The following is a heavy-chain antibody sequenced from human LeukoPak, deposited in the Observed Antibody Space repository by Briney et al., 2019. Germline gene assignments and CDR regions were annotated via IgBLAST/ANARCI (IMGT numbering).Heavy chain of an antibody. D-gene: IGHD3-22*01. CDR1: GGTFSSYA. J-gene: IGHJ4*02. CDR3: ARAGSVYYYDSSGFHPLDY. Sequence: SVKVSCKASGGTFSSYAISWVRQAPGQGLEWMGGIIPIFGTANYAQKFQGRVTITADESTSTAYMELSSLRSEDTAVYYCARAGSVYYYDSSGFHPLDYWGQGTLVTVSS. V-gene: IGHV1-69*13. CDR2: IIPIFGTA.